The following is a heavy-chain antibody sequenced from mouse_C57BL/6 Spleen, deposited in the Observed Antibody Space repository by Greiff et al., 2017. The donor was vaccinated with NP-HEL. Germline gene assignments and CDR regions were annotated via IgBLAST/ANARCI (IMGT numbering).Heavy chain of an antibody. D-gene: IGHD2-4*01. CDR1: GYTFTDYY. CDR2: IYPGSGNT. Sequence: VQLVESGAELVRPGASVKLSCKASGYTFTDYYINWVKQRPGQGLEWIARIYPGSGNTYYNEKFKGKGTLTAEKSSSTAYMQLSSLTSEDSAVYFCARLDPYDYDSYWGQGTLVTVSA. CDR3: ARLDPYDYDSY. J-gene: IGHJ3*01. V-gene: IGHV1-76*01.